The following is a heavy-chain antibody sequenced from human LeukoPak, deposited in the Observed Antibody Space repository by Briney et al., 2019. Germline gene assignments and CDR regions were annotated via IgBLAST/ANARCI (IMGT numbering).Heavy chain of an antibody. Sequence: GGSLRLSCAASGFTFNIYAMTWVRQAPGKGLEWDSVISGSGGSTDYADSVKGRFTISRDISKNTMYLQMNSLRAEDTAVYFCAKTTISGTYGTFFDYWGQGTLVTVSS. CDR3: AKTTISGTYGTFFDY. CDR1: GFTFNIYA. V-gene: IGHV3-23*01. CDR2: ISGSGGST. J-gene: IGHJ4*02. D-gene: IGHD1-26*01.